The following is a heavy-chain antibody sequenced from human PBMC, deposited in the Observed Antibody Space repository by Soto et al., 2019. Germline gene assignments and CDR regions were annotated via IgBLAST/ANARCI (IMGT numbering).Heavy chain of an antibody. Sequence: ASVKVSCKASGYTFTSYGISWVRQAPGQGLEWMGWISAYNGNTNYAQKLQGRVTMTTDTATSTAYMELRSLRSDDTAVYYCARDGYCSSTSCSLFDYWGQGTLVTVSS. J-gene: IGHJ4*02. CDR2: ISAYNGNT. CDR3: ARDGYCSSTSCSLFDY. CDR1: GYTFTSYG. D-gene: IGHD2-2*03. V-gene: IGHV1-18*01.